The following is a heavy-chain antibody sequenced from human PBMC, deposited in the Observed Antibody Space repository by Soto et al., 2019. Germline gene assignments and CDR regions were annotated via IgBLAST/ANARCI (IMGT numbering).Heavy chain of an antibody. Sequence: WGSLRLSCAASGFTFSSYWMHWVRQAPGKGLVWVSRINSDGSSTSYADSVKGRFTISRDNAKNTPYLQMNSLRAEDTAVYYCARDLQFYGGVFDYWGQGTLVTVSS. J-gene: IGHJ4*02. CDR3: ARDLQFYGGVFDY. V-gene: IGHV3-74*01. D-gene: IGHD4-17*01. CDR2: INSDGSST. CDR1: GFTFSSYW.